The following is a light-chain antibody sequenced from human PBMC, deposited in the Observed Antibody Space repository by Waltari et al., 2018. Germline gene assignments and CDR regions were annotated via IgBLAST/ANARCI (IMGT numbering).Light chain of an antibody. CDR1: QSISNC. V-gene: IGKV1-5*03. CDR3: QQYNISPYT. J-gene: IGKJ2*01. Sequence: DIQMTQSPSTLSASVGDRVTITCRASQSISNCLAWYQQKPGKAPKVLIYKSFSLQSGVPSRFSGSGSETEFTLTISSLQPDDFATYYCQQYNISPYTFGQGTTLEI. CDR2: KSF.